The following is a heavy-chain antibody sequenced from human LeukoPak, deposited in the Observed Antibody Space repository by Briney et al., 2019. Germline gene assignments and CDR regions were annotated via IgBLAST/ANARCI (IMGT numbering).Heavy chain of an antibody. Sequence: SETLSLTCTVSGGSISISSDYWGWTRQPPGKGLEWIGDIYYSGTTNYNPSLKSRVTMSVDTSKSQFSLKLNSATAADTAVYYCARRLSTRSYYLDDWGQGTLVTVSS. CDR2: IYYSGTT. D-gene: IGHD2/OR15-2a*01. J-gene: IGHJ4*02. V-gene: IGHV4-39*01. CDR3: ARRLSTRSYYLDD. CDR1: GGSISISSDY.